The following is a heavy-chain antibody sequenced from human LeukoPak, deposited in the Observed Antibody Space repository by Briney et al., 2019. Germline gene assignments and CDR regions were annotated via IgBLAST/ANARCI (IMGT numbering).Heavy chain of an antibody. CDR2: INYSGNT. CDR3: AREGRQDYVYFDC. D-gene: IGHD4-17*01. V-gene: IGHV4-59*01. Sequence: SDTLSLTCTVSGDSISSYYWSWIRQPPGKGLEWMGYINYSGNTNYNPSLKSRVTISVDTSKNQFSLRLTSVTAAGTAVYYCAREGRQDYVYFDCWGQGTLVTVSS. CDR1: GDSISSYY. J-gene: IGHJ4*02.